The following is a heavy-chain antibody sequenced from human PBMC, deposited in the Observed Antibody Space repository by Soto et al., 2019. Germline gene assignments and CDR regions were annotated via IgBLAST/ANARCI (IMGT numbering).Heavy chain of an antibody. Sequence: GGSLRLSCVASGFTFSNYNMNWVRQAPGKGLEWVAFISFDGSKTYYSDSVKGRFTISRDNSKNTVSLQMNNLRPGDAAVYHCANLLNVAAAGTPHYYGVDVWGQGTTVTVSS. CDR1: GFTFSNYN. D-gene: IGHD6-13*01. V-gene: IGHV3-30*18. CDR3: ANLLNVAAAGTPHYYGVDV. J-gene: IGHJ6*02. CDR2: ISFDGSKT.